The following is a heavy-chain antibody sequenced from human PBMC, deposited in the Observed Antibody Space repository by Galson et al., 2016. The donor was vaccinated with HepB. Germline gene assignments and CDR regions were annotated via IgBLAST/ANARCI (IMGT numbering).Heavy chain of an antibody. Sequence: SLRLSCAASGFSFRHYPMHWVRQAPGKGLEWVAFISYDISDKNYADSVKGRFTVSRDNSKNTLDLQMNSLRAEDTAVYYCTNDVGLVMFGLWGRGTLVTVSS. CDR1: GFSFRHYP. D-gene: IGHD2/OR15-2a*01. CDR3: TNDVGLVMFGL. J-gene: IGHJ4*02. CDR2: ISYDISDK. V-gene: IGHV3-30-3*02.